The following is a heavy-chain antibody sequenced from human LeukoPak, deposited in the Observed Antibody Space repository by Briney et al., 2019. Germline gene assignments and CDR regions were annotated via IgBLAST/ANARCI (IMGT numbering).Heavy chain of an antibody. D-gene: IGHD6-6*01. Sequence: VGSLRLSCAASGFTFSSYGMHWVRQAPGKGLEWVAVIWYDGSNKYYADSVKGRFTISRDNSKNTLYLQMNSLRAEDTAVYYCATTQQLGAFDIWGQGTMVTVSS. V-gene: IGHV3-33*01. J-gene: IGHJ3*02. CDR1: GFTFSSYG. CDR2: IWYDGSNK. CDR3: ATTQQLGAFDI.